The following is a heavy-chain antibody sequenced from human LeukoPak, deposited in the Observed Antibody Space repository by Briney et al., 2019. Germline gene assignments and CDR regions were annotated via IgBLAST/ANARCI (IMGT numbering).Heavy chain of an antibody. J-gene: IGHJ3*02. CDR3: ARGKLTGDAFDI. CDR1: GISISSGGFS. V-gene: IGHV4-30-2*01. D-gene: IGHD7-27*01. Sequence: ASETLSLTCAVSGISISSGGFSWSWIRQPPGKGLEWIGYIYHSGSTYYNPSLKSRVTISVDRSKNQFSLKLSSVTAADTAVYYCARGKLTGDAFDIWGQGTMVTVSS. CDR2: IYHSGST.